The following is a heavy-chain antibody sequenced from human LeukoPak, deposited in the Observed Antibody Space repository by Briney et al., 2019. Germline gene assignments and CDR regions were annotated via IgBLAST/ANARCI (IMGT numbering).Heavy chain of an antibody. CDR3: ARLGFAALDY. CDR2: ISYTGTT. J-gene: IGHJ4*02. D-gene: IGHD2-15*01. CDR1: GGSISSYY. V-gene: IGHV4-59*08. Sequence: PSETLSLTCTISGGSISSYYWSWIRQPPGKGLEWIGYISYTGTTNYNPSLKSRVTISVDTSKNQFSLKLSSVTAADTAVYYCARLGFAALDYWGQGTLVTVSS.